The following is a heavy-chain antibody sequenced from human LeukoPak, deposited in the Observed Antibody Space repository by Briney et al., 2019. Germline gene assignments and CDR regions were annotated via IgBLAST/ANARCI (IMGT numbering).Heavy chain of an antibody. CDR2: ISSDGSKK. CDR3: AKLTDGDFWSGYIDY. CDR1: GFTFSHYE. J-gene: IGHJ4*02. V-gene: IGHV3-30*18. Sequence: GRSLRLSCVASGFTFSHYEMHWVRQAPGKGLECVALISSDGSKKYYVDSVKGRFTISRDNSKSTLFLQMNSLRVEDTAVYYCAKLTDGDFWSGYIDYWGQGTLVTVSS. D-gene: IGHD3-3*01.